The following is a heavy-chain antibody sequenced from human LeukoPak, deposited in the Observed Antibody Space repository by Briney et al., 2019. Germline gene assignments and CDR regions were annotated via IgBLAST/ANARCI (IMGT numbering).Heavy chain of an antibody. CDR1: GFTFCSVG. J-gene: IGHJ4*02. V-gene: IGHV3-30*03. Sequence: GRSLRLSCAAPGFTFCSVGMHWVRQAPGKGLDWVAVISYGGDYKYYADSVKGRFTISRDNSKNTVFLQMNSLRVEDTAVYYCARYRSIAGGGTVAEIDNWGQGTLVTVSS. D-gene: IGHD1-26*01. CDR2: ISYGGDYK. CDR3: ARYRSIAGGGTVAEIDN.